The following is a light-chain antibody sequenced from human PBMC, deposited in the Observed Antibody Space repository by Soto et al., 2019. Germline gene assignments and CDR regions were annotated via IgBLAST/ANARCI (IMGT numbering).Light chain of an antibody. J-gene: IGLJ2*01. V-gene: IGLV1-40*01. Sequence: QSVLTQPPSVSGAPGQRVTISCTGSSSNIGAGYDVHWYQQLPGTAPKLLIYGNSNRPSGVPDRFSGSKSGTSASLAITGLQAEDEADYYCQSYDSGLSGHVVFGGGTKLTV. CDR3: QSYDSGLSGHVV. CDR1: SSNIGAGYD. CDR2: GNS.